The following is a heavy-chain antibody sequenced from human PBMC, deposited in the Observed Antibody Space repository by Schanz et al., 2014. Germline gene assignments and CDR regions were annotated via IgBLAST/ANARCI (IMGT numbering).Heavy chain of an antibody. D-gene: IGHD1-20*01. CDR1: GFMFEDYD. Sequence: EEQLVESGGCLVQPCRSLRLSCAASGFMFEDYDMHWVRQAPGKGLEWVSGISWNGGTKDYADSVKGRFTISRDNAKNSLYLQMNSLRAEDTAVYYCARRGRYNWNDYGMDVWGQGTTVTVSS. V-gene: IGHV3-9*01. CDR2: ISWNGGTK. CDR3: ARRGRYNWNDYGMDV. J-gene: IGHJ6*02.